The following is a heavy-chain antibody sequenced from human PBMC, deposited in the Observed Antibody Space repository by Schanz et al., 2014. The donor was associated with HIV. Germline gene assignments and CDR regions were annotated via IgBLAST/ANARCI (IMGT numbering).Heavy chain of an antibody. D-gene: IGHD2-2*01. Sequence: VQLEQSGAEVKKPGASVTVSCRSSGYTFTGHYMHWVRQAPGQGLEWMGRINTNPRGNTIYAQKFQGRVTMTRDMSVSTAYMELRSLRPDDTAVYYCARDAGRSSDDAFDVWGHGTLVTVSS. CDR3: ARDAGRSSDDAFDV. V-gene: IGHV1-2*02. CDR2: INTNPRGNT. CDR1: GYTFTGHY. J-gene: IGHJ3*01.